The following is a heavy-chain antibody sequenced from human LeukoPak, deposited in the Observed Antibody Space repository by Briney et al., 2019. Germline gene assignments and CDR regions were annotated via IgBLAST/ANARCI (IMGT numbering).Heavy chain of an antibody. CDR1: GGSISSYY. Sequence: SETLSLTCTVSGGSISSYYWSWIRQPPGKGLEWIGSIYHSGSTYYNPSLKSRVTISVDTSKNQFSLKLSSVTAADTAVDYCARVRGDYYYMDVWGKGTTVTVSS. V-gene: IGHV4-38-2*02. CDR2: IYHSGST. CDR3: ARVRGDYYYMDV. J-gene: IGHJ6*03.